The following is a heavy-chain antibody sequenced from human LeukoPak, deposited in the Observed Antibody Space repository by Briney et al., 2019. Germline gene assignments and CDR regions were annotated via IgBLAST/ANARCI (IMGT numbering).Heavy chain of an antibody. CDR3: ARRYYYNLGSFPFDF. Sequence: PSETLSLTCAVYGGPFSGYYWSWIRQPPGKGLEWIGEIHPTGITNYTPSLKSRVALSVDTSKNQFSLYLTSVTAADTAVYYCARRYYYNLGSFPFDFWGQGSLVTVSS. CDR1: GGPFSGYY. D-gene: IGHD3-10*01. CDR2: IHPTGIT. J-gene: IGHJ4*02. V-gene: IGHV4-34*01.